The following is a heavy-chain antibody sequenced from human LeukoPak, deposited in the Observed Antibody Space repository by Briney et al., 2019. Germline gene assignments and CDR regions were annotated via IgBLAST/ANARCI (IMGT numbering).Heavy chain of an antibody. V-gene: IGHV3-23*01. CDR1: GFTISSYA. Sequence: SGGSLRLSCAASGFTISSYAMSWVRQAPGKGLEWVSAISGSGGSTYYADSVKGRFTISRDNSKNTLYLQMNSLRAEDTAVYYCAKDRGSNYYYYYGMDVWGQGTTVTVSS. J-gene: IGHJ6*02. CDR2: ISGSGGST. D-gene: IGHD2-15*01. CDR3: AKDRGSNYYYYYGMDV.